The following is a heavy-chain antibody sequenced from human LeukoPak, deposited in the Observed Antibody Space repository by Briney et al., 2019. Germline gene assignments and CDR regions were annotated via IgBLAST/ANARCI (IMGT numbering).Heavy chain of an antibody. Sequence: SETLSLTCAVYGGSFSGYYWSWIRQPPGKGLEWIGEINHSGSTNYNPSLKSRVTISVDTSKNQFSLKLSSVTAADTAVYYCARDRQYCSGGSCFNWFDPWGQGTLVTVSS. CDR2: INHSGST. CDR3: ARDRQYCSGGSCFNWFDP. CDR1: GGSFSGYY. J-gene: IGHJ5*02. V-gene: IGHV4-34*01. D-gene: IGHD2-15*01.